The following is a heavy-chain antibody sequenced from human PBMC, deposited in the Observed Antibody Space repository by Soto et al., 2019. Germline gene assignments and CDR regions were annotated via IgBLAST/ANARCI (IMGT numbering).Heavy chain of an antibody. CDR3: ARVRGDGFYGMDV. V-gene: IGHV3-33*01. J-gene: IGHJ6*02. CDR2: IWYDGSNK. CDR1: GFTFSSYG. D-gene: IGHD3-10*01. Sequence: QVQLVESGGGVVQPGRSLRLSCAASGFTFSSYGMHWVRQAPGKGLEWVAVIWYDGSNKYYADSVKGRFTISRDNSKNTRYLQMNSLSAEDTAVYYCARVRGDGFYGMDVWGQGTTVTVSS.